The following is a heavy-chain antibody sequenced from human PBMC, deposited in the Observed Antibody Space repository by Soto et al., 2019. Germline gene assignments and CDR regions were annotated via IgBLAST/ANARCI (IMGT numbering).Heavy chain of an antibody. D-gene: IGHD6-6*01. CDR1: GWSFSGYY. J-gene: IGHJ5*02. Sequence: SETLSLTCAVYGWSFSGYYWSWIRQPPGKGLEWIGEINHSGSTNYNPSLKSRVTISVDTSKNQFSLKLSSVTAADTAVYYCARAWQALGSSSSWFDPWGQGTLVTVSS. CDR3: ARAWQALGSSSSWFDP. V-gene: IGHV4-34*01. CDR2: INHSGST.